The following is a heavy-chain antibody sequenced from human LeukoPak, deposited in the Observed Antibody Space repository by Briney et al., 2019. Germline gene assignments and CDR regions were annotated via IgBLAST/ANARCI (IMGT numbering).Heavy chain of an antibody. CDR1: GFTLSSYA. D-gene: IGHD4-17*01. CDR3: ARDAGYGDRLDY. V-gene: IGHV3-30-3*01. CDR2: ISYDGSNK. Sequence: SGRSLRLSCAASGFTLSSYAMHWVRQAPGKGLEWVAVISYDGSNKYYADSVKGRFTISRDNSKNTLYLQMNSLRAEDTAVYYCARDAGYGDRLDYWGQGTLVTVSS. J-gene: IGHJ4*02.